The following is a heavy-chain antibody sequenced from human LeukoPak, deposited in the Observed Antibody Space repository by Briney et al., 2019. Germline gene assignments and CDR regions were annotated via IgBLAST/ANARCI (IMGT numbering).Heavy chain of an antibody. D-gene: IGHD5-18*01. CDR1: GYTFTSYY. J-gene: IGHJ4*02. CDR3: AREIGDTGFDY. CDR2: INPSGGST. Sequence: ASVKVSCKASGYTFTSYYMHWVRQAPGQGLEWMGIINPSGGSTSYAQKFQGRVTMTRDTSTSTVYMELSSLRSEDTAGYYCAREIGDTGFDYWGQGTLVTVSS. V-gene: IGHV1-46*01.